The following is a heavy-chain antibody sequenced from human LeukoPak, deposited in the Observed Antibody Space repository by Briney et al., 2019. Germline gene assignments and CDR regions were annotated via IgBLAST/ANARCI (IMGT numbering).Heavy chain of an antibody. CDR1: GFTFSSYA. CDR2: ISYDGSNK. Sequence: GVSQRLSCAASGFTFSSYAMHWVRQAPGKGLEWVAVISYDGSNKYYADSVKGRFTISRDNSKNTLYLQMNSLRAEDTAVYYCAREYYTVRGVFDYWGQGTLVTVSS. CDR3: AREYYTVRGVFDY. D-gene: IGHD3-10*01. V-gene: IGHV3-30*04. J-gene: IGHJ4*02.